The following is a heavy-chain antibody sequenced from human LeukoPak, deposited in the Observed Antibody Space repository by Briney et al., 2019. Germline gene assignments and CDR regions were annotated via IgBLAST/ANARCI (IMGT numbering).Heavy chain of an antibody. V-gene: IGHV3-23*01. Sequence: GGSLRLSCAASGFTFNSYAMTWVRQAPEKGLEWFSSIIDSGISPYYGDSVKGRFTISRDNSKNTLYLQMNSLRAEDTAVYYCAKGSRGSYDYWGQGTLVTVSS. D-gene: IGHD1-26*01. J-gene: IGHJ4*02. CDR3: AKGSRGSYDY. CDR2: IIDSGISP. CDR1: GFTFNSYA.